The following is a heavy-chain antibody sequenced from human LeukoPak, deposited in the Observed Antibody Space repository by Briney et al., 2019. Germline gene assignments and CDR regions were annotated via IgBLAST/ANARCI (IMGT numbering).Heavy chain of an antibody. Sequence: GGSLRLSCAASGFTFSSYGMSWVRQAPGKGLEWVSGIGGSGGSTYYADFVKGRFTISRDNAKNSLYLQMNSLRAEDTAVYYCARGTNLDYWGQGALVTVSS. CDR2: IGGSGGST. D-gene: IGHD2-8*01. J-gene: IGHJ4*02. CDR1: GFTFSSYG. V-gene: IGHV3-23*01. CDR3: ARGTNLDY.